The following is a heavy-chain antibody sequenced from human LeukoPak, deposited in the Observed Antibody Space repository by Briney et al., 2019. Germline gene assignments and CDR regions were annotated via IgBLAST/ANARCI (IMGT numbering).Heavy chain of an antibody. J-gene: IGHJ3*02. D-gene: IGHD2-21*02. CDR2: IRRKGYSHTT. V-gene: IGHV3-49*01. Sequence: PGGTLRLSCTASGFTFGDYYMSWFRQPPGKGLEWVGFIRRKGYSHTTENPASIKGRFTISTDASKSTAYLQMNSLRTEDTAVYYCTRSDYDSGGDDAFDIWGQGTMVTVSS. CDR3: TRSDYDSGGDDAFDI. CDR1: GFTFGDYY.